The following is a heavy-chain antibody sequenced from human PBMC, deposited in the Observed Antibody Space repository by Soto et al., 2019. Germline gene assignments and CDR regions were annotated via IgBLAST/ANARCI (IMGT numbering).Heavy chain of an antibody. CDR2: INSDGSST. CDR1: GFTFSSYW. V-gene: IGHV3-74*01. CDR3: ARDSADDYPNYYYYGMDV. Sequence: EVQLVESGGGLVQPGGSLRLSCAASGFTFSSYWMHWVRQAPGKGLVWVSRINSDGSSTSYADSVKGRFTISRDNAKNTLDLQMNSLRAEDTAVYYCARDSADDYPNYYYYGMDVWGQGTTVTVSS. J-gene: IGHJ6*02. D-gene: IGHD3-16*01.